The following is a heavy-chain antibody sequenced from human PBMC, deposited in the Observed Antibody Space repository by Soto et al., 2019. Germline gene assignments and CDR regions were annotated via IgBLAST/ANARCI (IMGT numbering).Heavy chain of an antibody. J-gene: IGHJ4*02. CDR1: GFTFSRFD. V-gene: IGHV3-30*03. CDR2: ISEDGNTK. D-gene: IGHD2-15*01. Sequence: QVQLVESGGGVVQPGRSLTLSCAASGFTFSRFDMHWVRQAPGKGLEWVAVISEDGNTKYYADSVKGRFTISRDKSSNTQLLQTHVLSAEDTAVYYGDNARTTYADPYSHGTFDYWGQGILVTVSS. CDR3: DNARTTYADPYSHGTFDY.